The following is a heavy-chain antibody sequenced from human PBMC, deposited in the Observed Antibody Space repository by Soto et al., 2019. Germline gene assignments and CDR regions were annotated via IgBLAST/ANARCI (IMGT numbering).Heavy chain of an antibody. D-gene: IGHD6-13*01. CDR2: ISYDGSNK. CDR3: ARVLGSIAAAGPLDY. CDR1: GFTFSSYA. J-gene: IGHJ4*02. V-gene: IGHV3-30-3*01. Sequence: QVQLVESGGGVVQPGRSLRLSCAASGFTFSSYAMHWVCQAPGKGLEWVAVISYDGSNKYYADSVKGRFTISRDNSKNTLYRQMNSLRAEDTAVYYCARVLGSIAAAGPLDYWGQGTLVTVSS.